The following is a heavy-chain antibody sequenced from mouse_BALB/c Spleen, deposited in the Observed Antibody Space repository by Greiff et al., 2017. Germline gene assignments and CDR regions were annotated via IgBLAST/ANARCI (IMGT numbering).Heavy chain of an antibody. J-gene: IGHJ2*01. CDR3: ARPYYYGSFDY. D-gene: IGHD1-1*01. CDR2: IYPGDGDT. Sequence: QVQLQQSGAELARPGASVKLSCKASGYTFTSYWMQWVKQRPGQGLEWIGAIYPGDGDTRYTQKFKGKATLTADKSSSTAYMQLSSLASEDSAVYYCARPYYYGSFDYWGQGTTLTVSS. CDR1: GYTFTSYW. V-gene: IGHV1-87*01.